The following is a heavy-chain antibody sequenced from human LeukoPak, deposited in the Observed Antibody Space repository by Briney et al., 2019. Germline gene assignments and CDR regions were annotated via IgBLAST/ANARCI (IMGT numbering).Heavy chain of an antibody. CDR3: ARDRSYGSFDF. CDR1: GFTFSSYA. J-gene: IGHJ4*02. CDR2: INWNGGST. Sequence: GGSLRLSCAASGFTFSSYAMSWVRQALGKGLEWVSGINWNGGSTFYADSVKGRFTISRDNAKNALYLQMNSLTAEDTALYHCARDRSYGSFDFWGQGTLVTVSS. V-gene: IGHV3-20*01. D-gene: IGHD5-18*01.